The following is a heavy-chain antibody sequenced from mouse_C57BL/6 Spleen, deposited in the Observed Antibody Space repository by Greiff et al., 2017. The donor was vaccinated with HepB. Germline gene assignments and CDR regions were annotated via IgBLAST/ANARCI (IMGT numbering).Heavy chain of an antibody. V-gene: IGHV1-80*01. D-gene: IGHD4-1*01. CDR2: IYPGDGDT. CDR3: ARNWKGYYAMDY. CDR1: GYAFSSYW. J-gene: IGHJ4*01. Sequence: QVQLQQSGAELVKPGASVKISCKASGYAFSSYWMNWVKQRPGKGLEWIGQIYPGDGDTNYNGKFKGKATLTADKSSSTAYMQLSSLTSEDSAVYFCARNWKGYYAMDYWGQGTSVTVSS.